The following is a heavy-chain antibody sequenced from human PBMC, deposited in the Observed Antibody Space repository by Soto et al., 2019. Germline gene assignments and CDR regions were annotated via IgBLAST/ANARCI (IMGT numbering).Heavy chain of an antibody. CDR1: GFSLTTSGVG. CDR2: IYWDDDK. D-gene: IGHD1-26*01. J-gene: IGHJ4*02. CDR3: LNRGGPPRGGYPFDY. Sequence: QITLKESGPTLVKPTQTLTLTCTFSGFSLTTSGVGVGWIRQPPGKALEWLALIYWDDDKRYSPSLKSRLTTPRDPPKNQVVLTMTHMDPGETAPFFCLNRGGPPRGGYPFDYWGQGTLVTVSS. V-gene: IGHV2-5*02.